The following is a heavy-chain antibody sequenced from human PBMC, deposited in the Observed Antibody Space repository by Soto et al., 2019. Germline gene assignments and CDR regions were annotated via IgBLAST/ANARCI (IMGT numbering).Heavy chain of an antibody. CDR1: GYSFSSYG. Sequence: QAQLVQSGAEVKKPGASVKVSCKASGYSFSSYGITWVRQAPGQGLEWLGWISPYNDDTKYAQRLQGRVPMTTDTSTRTAYMDIRGLSSYDTAIYYCARGGYYESSGARNYHYYGMDVWGQGTTVTVAS. D-gene: IGHD3-22*01. J-gene: IGHJ6*02. CDR3: ARGGYYESSGARNYHYYGMDV. CDR2: ISPYNDDT. V-gene: IGHV1-18*01.